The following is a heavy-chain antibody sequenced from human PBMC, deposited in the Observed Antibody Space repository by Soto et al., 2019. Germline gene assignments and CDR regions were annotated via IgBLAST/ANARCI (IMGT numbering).Heavy chain of an antibody. Sequence: QVQLVESGGGVVQPGRSLRLSCAASGFTFSSYGMHWVRQAPGKGLEWVAVIRYDGSNKYYADSVKGRFTISRDNSKNTLYLQMNSLRAEDTAVYYCARDNAGSFDYWGQGTLVTVSS. CDR1: GFTFSSYG. CDR2: IRYDGSNK. CDR3: ARDNAGSFDY. V-gene: IGHV3-33*01. J-gene: IGHJ4*02.